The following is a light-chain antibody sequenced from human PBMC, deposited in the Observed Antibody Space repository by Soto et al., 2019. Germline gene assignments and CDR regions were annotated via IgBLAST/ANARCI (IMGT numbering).Light chain of an antibody. CDR1: SSDVGGYNY. CDR3: WSYAGSNTYV. J-gene: IGLJ1*01. CDR2: DVS. Sequence: QSALTQPRSVSGSPGQSVTISCTGTSSDVGGYNYVSWYQQHPDKAPRLMIYDVSKRPSGVPDRFSGSKSGNTASLTISGLQAEDEADYYCWSYAGSNTYVFGTVTNVTVL. V-gene: IGLV2-11*01.